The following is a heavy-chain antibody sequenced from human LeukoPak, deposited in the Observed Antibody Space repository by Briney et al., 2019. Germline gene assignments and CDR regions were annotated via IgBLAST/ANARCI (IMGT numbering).Heavy chain of an antibody. D-gene: IGHD3-22*01. J-gene: IGHJ5*02. CDR3: AKDWNYFDSTPNWFDT. CDR2: SSGSGGST. CDR1: GFTFSSYA. V-gene: IGHV3-23*01. Sequence: PGGSLRLSCAASGFTFSSYAMSWVRQAPGKGLEWISASSGSGGSTYYADSVKGRFAISRDNSNNNLDLQMNSLKADDTVVYYCAKDWNYFDSTPNWFDTWGQGTLVTVSS.